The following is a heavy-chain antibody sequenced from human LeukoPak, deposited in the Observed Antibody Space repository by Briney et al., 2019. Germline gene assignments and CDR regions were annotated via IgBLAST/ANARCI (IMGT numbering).Heavy chain of an antibody. D-gene: IGHD3-3*01. CDR3: ARELIDCSSTSCFYYDFWSGYWSNDYYFDY. CDR2: VNPNSGGT. J-gene: IGHJ4*02. V-gene: IGHV1-2*02. Sequence: ASVKVSCKASGGTFSSYTISWVRQAPGQGLEWMGWVNPNSGGTNYAQKFQGRVTMTRDTSISTVYMELSRLRSDDTAVYYCARELIDCSSTSCFYYDFWSGYWSNDYYFDYWGPGTLVTVSS. CDR1: GGTFSSYT.